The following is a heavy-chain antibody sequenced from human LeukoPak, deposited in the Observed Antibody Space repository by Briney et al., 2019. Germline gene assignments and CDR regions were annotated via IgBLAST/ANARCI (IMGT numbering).Heavy chain of an antibody. CDR1: GFTFRNFG. D-gene: IGHD4/OR15-4a*01. V-gene: IGHV3-33*01. CDR2: IYHDGSYK. J-gene: IGHJ4*02. CDR3: TRDSAKSFDD. Sequence: QPGGSLRLSCAASGFTFRNFGFHWVRQAPGKGLEWVAVIYHDGSYKFYADSVKGRFTFSRDNSKNTVSLEMNSLRGEDTAMYYCTRDSAKSFDDWGQGTLVTVSS.